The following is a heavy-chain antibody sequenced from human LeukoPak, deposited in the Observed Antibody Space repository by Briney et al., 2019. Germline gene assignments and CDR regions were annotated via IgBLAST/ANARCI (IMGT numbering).Heavy chain of an antibody. J-gene: IGHJ4*02. CDR2: IIPAFGTA. V-gene: IGHV1-69*06. Sequence: GASAKVSCKSSGDTPHSHAISWVRQAPGQGLEWMGRIIPAFGTANYAQKFQGRVTITADKSTRTAYMEMSSLRSEDTAVYYCARDYNWNFANSSPFDYWGQGTLVTVSS. CDR3: ARDYNWNFANSSPFDY. CDR1: GDTPHSHA. D-gene: IGHD1-7*01.